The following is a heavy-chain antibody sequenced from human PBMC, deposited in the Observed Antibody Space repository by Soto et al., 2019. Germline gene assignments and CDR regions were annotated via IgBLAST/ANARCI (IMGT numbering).Heavy chain of an antibody. J-gene: IGHJ4*02. CDR1: GFTFSSYA. V-gene: IGHV3-30-3*01. Sequence: QVQLVESGGGVVQPGRSLRLSCAASGFTFSSYAMHWVRQAPGKGLEWVAVISYDGSNKYYADSVKGRFTISRDNXKXTXYLQMNSLRAEDTAVYYCARGHRYYYDSSGSDYFDYWGQGTLVTVSS. CDR2: ISYDGSNK. D-gene: IGHD3-22*01. CDR3: ARGHRYYYDSSGSDYFDY.